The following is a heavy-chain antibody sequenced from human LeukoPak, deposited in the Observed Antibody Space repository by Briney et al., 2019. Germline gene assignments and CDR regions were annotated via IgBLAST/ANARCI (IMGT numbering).Heavy chain of an antibody. Sequence: ASVKVPCKASGYTFTTVAIGWVRQAPGQGLEWMGWISAHNGHSIYAQNLQGKVTMTTDTSTNTAYMELNSLTSDDTAVYYCARGDGAFYIWGQGTLVTVSS. D-gene: IGHD5-24*01. J-gene: IGHJ3*02. V-gene: IGHV1-18*01. CDR3: ARGDGAFYI. CDR1: GYTFTTVA. CDR2: ISAHNGHS.